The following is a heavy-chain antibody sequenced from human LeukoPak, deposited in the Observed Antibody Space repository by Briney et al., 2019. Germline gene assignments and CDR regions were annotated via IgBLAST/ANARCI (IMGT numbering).Heavy chain of an antibody. D-gene: IGHD5-18*01. CDR3: AKDPERGYSYGFMDY. Sequence: GRSLRLSCAASGFTFSSYGMHWVRQAPGKGLEWVAVISYDGSNKYYADSVKGRFTISRDNSKNTLYLQMNSPRAEDTAVYYCAKDPERGYSYGFMDYWGQGTLVTVSS. CDR2: ISYDGSNK. J-gene: IGHJ4*02. CDR1: GFTFSSYG. V-gene: IGHV3-30*18.